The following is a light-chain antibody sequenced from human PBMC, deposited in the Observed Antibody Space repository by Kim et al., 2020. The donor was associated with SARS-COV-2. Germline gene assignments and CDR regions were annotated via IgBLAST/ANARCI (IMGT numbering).Light chain of an antibody. Sequence: EIVLTQSPGTLSLSPGERATLSCRASQSVSSSYLAWYQQKPGQAPRLLIYRASSRATGIPDRFSGNGSGTDFTLTISRLEPEDFAVYYCQQYSNSRTFGQGTKVDIK. J-gene: IGKJ1*01. V-gene: IGKV3-20*01. CDR3: QQYSNSRT. CDR2: RAS. CDR1: QSVSSSY.